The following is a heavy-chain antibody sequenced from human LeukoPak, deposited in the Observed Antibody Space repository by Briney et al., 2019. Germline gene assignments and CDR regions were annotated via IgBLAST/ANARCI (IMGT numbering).Heavy chain of an antibody. CDR3: ARAPIIYSRSRGGVFDM. D-gene: IGHD2-8*02. CDR1: GGSFSGYY. J-gene: IGHJ3*02. CDR2: INQSGVT. V-gene: IGHV4-34*01. Sequence: SETLSLTCAVYGGSFSGYYWIWVRQTPGKGLEWIGEINQSGVTNYNPSLKSRVTMSGDTSKNQFSLNLNSVTAAETAVYFCARAPIIYSRSRGGVFDMWGRGTMVTVSS.